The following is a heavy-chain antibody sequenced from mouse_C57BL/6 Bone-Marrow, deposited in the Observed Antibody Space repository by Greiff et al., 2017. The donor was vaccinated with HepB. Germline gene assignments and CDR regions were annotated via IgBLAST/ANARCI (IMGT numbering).Heavy chain of an antibody. D-gene: IGHD1-1*01. CDR2: IDPANGNT. CDR3: ARGEFYDYGSSYGAY. J-gene: IGHJ3*01. Sequence: VQLQQSVAELVRPGASVKLSCTASGFNIKNTYMHWVKQRPEQGLEWIGRIDPANGNTKYAPKFQGKATITADTSSNTAYLQLSSLTSEDTAIYYGARGEFYDYGSSYGAYWGQGTLVTVSA. V-gene: IGHV14-3*01. CDR1: GFNIKNTY.